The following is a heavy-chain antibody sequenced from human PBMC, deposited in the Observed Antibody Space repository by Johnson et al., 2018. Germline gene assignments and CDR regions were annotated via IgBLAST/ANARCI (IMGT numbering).Heavy chain of an antibody. Sequence: QVQLQESGPGLVNSSGTXSLTCAVSGASVNSNKLWSWVRHTPGKGLAWIGDIFGSGNTNYNPSLTLRLTISVDKSKTKFSRILTSVPAADTAMCYCVHSGDYALLIWGHGIMVPVSS. V-gene: IGHV4-4*02. J-gene: IGHJ3*02. D-gene: IGHD5-12*01. CDR1: GASVNSNKL. CDR2: IFGSGNT. CDR3: VHSGDYALLI.